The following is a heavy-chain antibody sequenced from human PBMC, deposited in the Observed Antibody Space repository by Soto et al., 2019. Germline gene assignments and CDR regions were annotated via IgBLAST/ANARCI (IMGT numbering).Heavy chain of an antibody. CDR1: GFTFSSYA. CDR2: ISGSGGST. CDR3: AKDPRPRIAAAGTLGWFDP. Sequence: GGSLRLSCAASGFTFSSYAMSWVRQAPGKGLEWVSAISGSGGSTYYADSVKGRFTISRDNSKNTLYLQMNSLRAEDTAVYYCAKDPRPRIAAAGTLGWFDPWGQGTLVTVSS. J-gene: IGHJ5*02. D-gene: IGHD6-13*01. V-gene: IGHV3-23*01.